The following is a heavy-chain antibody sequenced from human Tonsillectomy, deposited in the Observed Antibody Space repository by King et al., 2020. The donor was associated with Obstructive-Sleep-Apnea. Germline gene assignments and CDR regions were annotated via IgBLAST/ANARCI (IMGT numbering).Heavy chain of an antibody. D-gene: IGHD6-19*01. Sequence: HVQLQESGPGLVKPSETLSLICTVSGNSISSTDFWGWIRQPPGKGLEWIGKIYHRGSTYYNPSLKSRVNISVDTSKYQFSLKVNSVTAADTAVYYCARGRSGWSEYFQHWGQGTLVTVSS. CDR1: GNSISSTDF. CDR3: ARGRSGWSEYFQH. V-gene: IGHV4-38-2*02. CDR2: IYHRGST. J-gene: IGHJ1*01.